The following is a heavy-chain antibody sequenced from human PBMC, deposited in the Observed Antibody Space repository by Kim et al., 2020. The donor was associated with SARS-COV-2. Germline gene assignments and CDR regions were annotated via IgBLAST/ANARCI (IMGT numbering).Heavy chain of an antibody. Sequence: GSLRLSCAASGFTVTSNYINWVRQAPGKGLEWVSTIFAGGSSFYADAVKGRFIISRDISKNTLYLQMNSLRAEDTAVYYCARGGLPTYWGQGTLVTVAS. CDR1: GFTVTSNY. J-gene: IGHJ4*02. CDR2: IFAGGSS. CDR3: ARGGLPTY. D-gene: IGHD2-15*01. V-gene: IGHV3-66*02.